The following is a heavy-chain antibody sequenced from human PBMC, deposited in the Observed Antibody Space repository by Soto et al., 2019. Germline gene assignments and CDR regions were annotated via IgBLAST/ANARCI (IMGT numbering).Heavy chain of an antibody. CDR1: GGSISSGDYY. V-gene: IGHV4-30-4*01. D-gene: IGHD6-19*01. J-gene: IGHJ4*02. CDR2: IYYSGST. CDR3: ARVRGWYFDY. Sequence: SETLSFTCTVSGGSISSGDYYWSWIRQPPGKGLEWIGYIYYSGSTYYNPSLKSRVTISVDTSKNQFSLKLSSVTAADTAVYYCARVRGWYFDYWGQGTLDTVSS.